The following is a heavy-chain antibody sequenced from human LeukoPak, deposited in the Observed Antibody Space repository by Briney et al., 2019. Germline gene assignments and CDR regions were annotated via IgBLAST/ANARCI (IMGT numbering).Heavy chain of an antibody. V-gene: IGHV3-30*02. CDR1: GFTFSSYS. CDR2: IRQDGNNR. CDR3: AKDVAMTYRGYFDL. D-gene: IGHD2-15*01. Sequence: PGGSLRLSCAASGFTFSSYSMNWVRQAPGKGLEWVAHIRQDGNNRIYIDSVKGRFTISRDNDKKTVYLQMNSLRREDTAIYYCAKDVAMTYRGYFDLWGRGTQVTVSS. J-gene: IGHJ2*01.